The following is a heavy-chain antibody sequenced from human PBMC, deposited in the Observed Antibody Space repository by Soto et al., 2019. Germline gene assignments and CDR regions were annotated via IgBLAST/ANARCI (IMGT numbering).Heavy chain of an antibody. CDR1: GGSFSGYY. CDR2: INHSGST. CDR3: ATLRGVITKAEYYYYGMDV. D-gene: IGHD3-10*01. V-gene: IGHV4-34*01. J-gene: IGHJ6*02. Sequence: SDTLSLTCAVYGGSFSGYYWSWIRQPPGKGLEWIGEINHSGSTNYNPSLKSRVTISVDTSKNQFSLKLSSVTAADTAVYYCATLRGVITKAEYYYYGMDVWGQGTTVTVSS.